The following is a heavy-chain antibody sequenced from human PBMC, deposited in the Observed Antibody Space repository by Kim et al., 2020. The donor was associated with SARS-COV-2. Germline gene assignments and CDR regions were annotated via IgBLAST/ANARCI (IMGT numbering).Heavy chain of an antibody. CDR1: GFTFSSYS. Sequence: GGSLRLSCAASGFTFSSYSMNWVRQAPGKGLEWVSYISSSSSTIYYADSVKGRFTISRDNAKNSLYLQMNSLRAEDTAVYYCARDKLRFLEWGVMDIWGQGTTVTVSS. D-gene: IGHD3-3*01. CDR2: ISSSSSTI. J-gene: IGHJ6*02. CDR3: ARDKLRFLEWGVMDI. V-gene: IGHV3-48*04.